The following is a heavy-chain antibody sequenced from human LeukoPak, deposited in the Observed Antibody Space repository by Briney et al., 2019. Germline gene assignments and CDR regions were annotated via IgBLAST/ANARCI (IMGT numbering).Heavy chain of an antibody. D-gene: IGHD5-24*01. CDR1: GFTVSSNY. CDR2: IYSGGST. Sequence: GSLRLSCAASGFTVSSNYMSWVRQAPGKGLEWVSVIYSGGSTYYADSVKGRFTISRDNSKNTLYLQMNSLRAEDTAVYYCARVKRWLQFEGAFDIWGQGTMVTVSS. J-gene: IGHJ3*02. V-gene: IGHV3-53*01. CDR3: ARVKRWLQFEGAFDI.